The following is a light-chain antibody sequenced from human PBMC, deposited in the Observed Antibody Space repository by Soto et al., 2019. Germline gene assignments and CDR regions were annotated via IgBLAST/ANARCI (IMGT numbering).Light chain of an antibody. CDR1: SSDVGGWNY. V-gene: IGLV2-14*01. Sequence: QSALTQPASVSGSPGQSITISCTGTSSDVGGWNYVSWYQQHPGKAPKLMIYEVTNRPSGVSNRFSGSKSGNTASLTISGLQAEDEADYYCSSYTSSRTWVFGGGTKLTVL. CDR3: SSYTSSRTWV. J-gene: IGLJ3*02. CDR2: EVT.